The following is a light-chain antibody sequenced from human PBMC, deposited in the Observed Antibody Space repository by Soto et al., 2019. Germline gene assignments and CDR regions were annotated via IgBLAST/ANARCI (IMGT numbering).Light chain of an antibody. Sequence: QSALTQTASVSGSPGQSITMSCTGTSSDVGGYNFVSWYQQHPGKAPKLIVHEVANRLSGVYGRFSGSKSGNTAFLTISGLQAEDEAVYYCCSHSSSITWMFGGGTKLTVL. CDR2: EVA. J-gene: IGLJ3*02. CDR1: SSDVGGYNF. V-gene: IGLV2-14*03. CDR3: CSHSSSITWM.